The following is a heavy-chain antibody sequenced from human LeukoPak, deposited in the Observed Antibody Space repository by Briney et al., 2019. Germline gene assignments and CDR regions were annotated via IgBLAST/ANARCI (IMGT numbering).Heavy chain of an antibody. CDR3: GSIVGATMFDN. D-gene: IGHD1-26*01. Sequence: PSETLSLTCTVSGGSITSSSYYWGWIRRSPGKGLEWIGSVYYTGSTYYNPSLKSRVTISVDTSKNHFSLKLSSVTAADTAVYYCGSIVGATMFDNWGQGTLVTVSS. V-gene: IGHV4-39*02. CDR2: VYYTGST. J-gene: IGHJ4*02. CDR1: GGSITSSSYY.